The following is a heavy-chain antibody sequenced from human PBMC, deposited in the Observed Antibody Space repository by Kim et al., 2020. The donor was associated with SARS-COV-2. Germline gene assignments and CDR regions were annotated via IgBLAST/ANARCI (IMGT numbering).Heavy chain of an antibody. V-gene: IGHV6-1*01. Sequence: VSVKSRITITPDTSKNQFSLQLNSVTPEDTAVYYCARGSYSSGWYYPFDYWGQGTLVTVSS. D-gene: IGHD6-19*01. CDR3: ARGSYSSGWYYPFDY. J-gene: IGHJ4*02.